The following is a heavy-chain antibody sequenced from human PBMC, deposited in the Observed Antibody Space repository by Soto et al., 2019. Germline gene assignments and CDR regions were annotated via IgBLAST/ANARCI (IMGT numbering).Heavy chain of an antibody. CDR3: ASSDGMIAATPESYDYYGMDV. Sequence: SETLSLTCTVSGGSISSSSYYWGWIRQPPGKGLEWIGSIYYSGSTYYNPSLKSRVTISVDTSKNQFTLKLSSVTAADTAVYYCASSDGMIAATPESYDYYGMDVWGQGTTVTVSS. D-gene: IGHD2-15*01. V-gene: IGHV4-39*01. CDR2: IYYSGST. J-gene: IGHJ6*02. CDR1: GGSISSSSYY.